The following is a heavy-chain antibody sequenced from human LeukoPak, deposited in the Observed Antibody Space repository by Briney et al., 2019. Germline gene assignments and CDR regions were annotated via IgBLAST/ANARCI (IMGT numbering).Heavy chain of an antibody. D-gene: IGHD4-11*01. CDR1: GYTFGGNY. V-gene: IGHV1-2*02. Sequence: GASVKISCKASGYTFGGNYIHWLRQAPGQGLEWMGWIDANNGDTKSAQKFQGRVTMSRDTSISTAYMDLSSLSPDDAAVYYCARDPSSVTLYFFDYWGQGTLVTVSS. J-gene: IGHJ4*02. CDR2: IDANNGDT. CDR3: ARDPSSVTLYFFDY.